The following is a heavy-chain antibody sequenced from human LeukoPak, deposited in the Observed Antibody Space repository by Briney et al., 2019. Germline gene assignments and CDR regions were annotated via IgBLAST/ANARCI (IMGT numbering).Heavy chain of an antibody. V-gene: IGHV1-24*01. J-gene: IGHJ4*02. CDR1: GYTLTELS. D-gene: IGHD3-10*01. CDR2: FDPEDGET. Sequence: ASVKVSCKVSGYTLTELSMHWVRQAPGKGLEWMGGFDPEDGETIYAQKFQGRVTMTEDISTDTAYMELSSLRSEDTAVYYCATDLMVRGVISWNDDYWGQGTLVTVSS. CDR3: ATDLMVRGVISWNDDY.